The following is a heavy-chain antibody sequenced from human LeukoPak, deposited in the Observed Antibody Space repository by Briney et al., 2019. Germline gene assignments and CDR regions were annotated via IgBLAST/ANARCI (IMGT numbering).Heavy chain of an antibody. CDR1: GDSFSSKSTA. Sequence: SQTLSLTCAISGDSFSSKSTAWNWIRQSPSRGLEWLGRTYYRSKWYNGYAVSVKSRITINPDTSKNQFSLQLSSVTPEDTAVYYCARDPVGGSTIFDYWGQGTLVTVSS. D-gene: IGHD1-26*01. CDR3: ARDPVGGSTIFDY. J-gene: IGHJ4*02. V-gene: IGHV6-1*01. CDR2: TYYRSKWYN.